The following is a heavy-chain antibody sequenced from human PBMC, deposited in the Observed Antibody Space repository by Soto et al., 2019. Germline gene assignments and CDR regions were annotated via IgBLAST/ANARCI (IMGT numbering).Heavy chain of an antibody. J-gene: IGHJ4*02. V-gene: IGHV1-18*01. D-gene: IGHD6-19*01. CDR3: ARGDSSGWSYFDY. Sequence: QVHLVQSETEVKKPGASVKVSCKASGYSFTNYGISWVRQAPGQGLEWMGWISPYTGDTNYAQKLQGRVTMTPDTSTGTAYMELRSRRSDDTAVYYCARGDSSGWSYFDYWGQGTVVTVSS. CDR1: GYSFTNYG. CDR2: ISPYTGDT.